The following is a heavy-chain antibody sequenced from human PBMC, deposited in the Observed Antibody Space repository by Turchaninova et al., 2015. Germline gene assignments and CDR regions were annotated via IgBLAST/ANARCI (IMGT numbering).Heavy chain of an antibody. CDR2: IFYTGYT. V-gene: IGHV4-39*01. CDR1: GGSITNSDNY. J-gene: IGHJ3*02. D-gene: IGHD1-26*01. Sequence: QLQLQESGPGLVKPSETLSLICPVSGGSITNSDNYWGWIRQPPGRGLEWIGGIFYTGYTPFNPSLGSRITRSLGTSKNQFARNLYSVTAADTAVYYCARPRGIVGASGPNAFEIWGQGTMVTVSS. CDR3: ARPRGIVGASGPNAFEI.